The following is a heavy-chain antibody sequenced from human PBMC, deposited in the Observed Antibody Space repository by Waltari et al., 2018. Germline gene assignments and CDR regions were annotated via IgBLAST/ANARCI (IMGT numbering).Heavy chain of an antibody. CDR3: ARGPLRYGSGSYPDY. CDR1: GYTCTSYD. V-gene: IGHV1-8*03. Sequence: QVQLVQSGAEVKKPGASVKVSCKASGYTCTSYDINWVRQATGQGLEWMGWMNPTRGNTGYAQKFQCRGTITRNTSISTAYLELSSLRSEDTAVYYCARGPLRYGSGSYPDYWGQGTLVTVSS. CDR2: MNPTRGNT. J-gene: IGHJ4*02. D-gene: IGHD3-10*01.